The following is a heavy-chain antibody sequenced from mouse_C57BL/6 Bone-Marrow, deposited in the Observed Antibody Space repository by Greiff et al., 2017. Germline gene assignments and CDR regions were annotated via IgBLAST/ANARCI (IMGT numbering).Heavy chain of an antibody. CDR1: GFSLTSYG. CDR2: IWRGGST. Sequence: QVHVKQSGPGLVQPSQSLSITCTVSGFSLTSYGVHWVRQSPGKGLEWLGVIWRGGSTDYNAAFMSRLSITKDNSKSQVFFKMNSLQADDTAIYYCAKIHYYGSRGAYWGQGTLVTVSA. V-gene: IGHV2-5*01. J-gene: IGHJ3*01. D-gene: IGHD1-1*01. CDR3: AKIHYYGSRGAY.